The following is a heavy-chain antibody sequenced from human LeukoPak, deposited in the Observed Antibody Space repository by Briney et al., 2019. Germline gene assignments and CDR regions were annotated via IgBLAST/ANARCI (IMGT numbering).Heavy chain of an antibody. CDR3: ARFRFCSGTPCFYDFDY. Sequence: SETLSLTCTVSGYSISSGYYWSWIRQPPGKGLEWIAYIHNSGNSNYNPSLKSRVTISADTSKNQFSLKPSSVTAADTAVYYCARFRFCSGTPCFYDFDYWGQGILVTVSS. CDR2: IHNSGNS. J-gene: IGHJ4*02. V-gene: IGHV4-61*01. D-gene: IGHD2-2*01. CDR1: GYSISSGYY.